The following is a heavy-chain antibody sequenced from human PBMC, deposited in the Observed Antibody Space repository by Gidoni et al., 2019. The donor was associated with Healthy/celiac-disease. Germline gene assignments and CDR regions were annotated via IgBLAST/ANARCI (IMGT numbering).Heavy chain of an antibody. Sequence: QVQLQQWGAGLLKPSETLSLTCAVYGGSFSGYYWSWIRQPPGKGLEWIGEINHSGSTNYNPSLKSRVTISVDTSKNQFSLKLSSVTAADTAVYYCAGAVIEYSSSGGYFDYWGQGTLVTVSS. CDR1: GGSFSGYY. J-gene: IGHJ4*02. CDR2: INHSGST. D-gene: IGHD6-6*01. CDR3: AGAVIEYSSSGGYFDY. V-gene: IGHV4-34*01.